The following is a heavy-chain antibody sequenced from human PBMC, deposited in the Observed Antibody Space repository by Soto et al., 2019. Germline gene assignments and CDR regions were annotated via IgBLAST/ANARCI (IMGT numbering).Heavy chain of an antibody. CDR2: INTDGSST. D-gene: IGHD4-17*01. V-gene: IGHV3-74*01. J-gene: IGHJ4*02. CDR1: GFTFSSYW. Sequence: GGSLRLSCAASGFTFSSYWMHWVRQAPGKGLVWVSRINTDGSSTTYADSVKGRFTISRDNAKNTLYLQMNSLRADDSAVYYCARGRTYGFDYWGQGTLVTSPQ. CDR3: ARGRTYGFDY.